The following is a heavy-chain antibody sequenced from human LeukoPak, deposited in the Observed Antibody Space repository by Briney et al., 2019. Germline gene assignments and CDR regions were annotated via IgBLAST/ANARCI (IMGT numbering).Heavy chain of an antibody. CDR3: ARPPDSTVNTFGGGEFDI. CDR2: IYPGDSDT. CDR1: GYSFTSYW. Sequence: GESPKISCKGSGYSFTSYWIGWVRQMPGEGLEWMGIIYPGDSDTRYSPSFQGQVTISADKSISTAYLQWSSLKASDTAMYYCARPPDSTVNTFGGGEFDIWGQGAMVTVSS. J-gene: IGHJ3*02. V-gene: IGHV5-51*01. D-gene: IGHD3-16*01.